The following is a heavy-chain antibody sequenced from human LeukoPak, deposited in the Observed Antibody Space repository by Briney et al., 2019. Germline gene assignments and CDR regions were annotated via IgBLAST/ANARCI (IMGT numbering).Heavy chain of an antibody. CDR3: PRQNRASGSWIDP. Sequence: SETLSLTCTVSGGSISSSNYFWGWIRQPPGKGLEWIGSIYYSGTTYYNPSLKSRVTTSVDTSKNQFSLKLSSVTAADTAVYYCPRQNRASGSWIDPWGQGTLVTVSS. D-gene: IGHD1-26*01. J-gene: IGHJ5*02. CDR2: IYYSGTT. CDR1: GGSISSSNYF. V-gene: IGHV4-39*01.